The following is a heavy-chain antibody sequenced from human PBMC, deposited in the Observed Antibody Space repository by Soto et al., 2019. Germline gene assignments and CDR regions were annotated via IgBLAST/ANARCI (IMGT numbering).Heavy chain of an antibody. CDR1: GFTVISNY. CDR2: IYSGGST. D-gene: IGHD3-22*01. V-gene: IGHV3-66*01. J-gene: IGHJ4*02. Sequence: PGGSLRLSCAASGFTVISNYMSWVRQAPGKGLEWVSVIYSGGSTYYADSVKGRFTISRDNSKNTLYLQMNSLRAEDTAVYYCARAHTPGHYDSSGYSYDYWGQGTLVTVSS. CDR3: ARAHTPGHYDSSGYSYDY.